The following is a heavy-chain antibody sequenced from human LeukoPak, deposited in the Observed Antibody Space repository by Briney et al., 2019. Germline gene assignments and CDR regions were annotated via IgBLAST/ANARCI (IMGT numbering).Heavy chain of an antibody. Sequence: ASVKVSCKASGYTFTSYDINWVRQATGQGLEWMGWMNPNSGNTGYAQKFQGRVTMTRNTSISTAYMELSSLRSEDTAVYYWARGSIRGVSADYWGQGTPVTVSS. CDR3: ARGSIRGVSADY. CDR2: MNPNSGNT. J-gene: IGHJ4*02. V-gene: IGHV1-8*01. D-gene: IGHD3-10*01. CDR1: GYTFTSYD.